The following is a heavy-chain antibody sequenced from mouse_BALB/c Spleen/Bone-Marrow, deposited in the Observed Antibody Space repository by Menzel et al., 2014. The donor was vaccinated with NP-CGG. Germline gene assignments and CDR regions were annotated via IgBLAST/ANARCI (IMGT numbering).Heavy chain of an antibody. CDR2: INPSTAYT. CDR1: GYTFTVYW. CDR3: ALTTATPFAY. J-gene: IGHJ3*01. D-gene: IGHD1-2*01. V-gene: IGHV1-7*01. Sequence: QVQLQQSGAELAKPGASVKMSGKASGYTFTVYWIHWVKQRPGQGLEWIGYINPSTAYTEYNQKFKDKATLTADKSSTTAYTQLSSLTSEDSAVYYCALTTATPFAYWGQGTLVTVS.